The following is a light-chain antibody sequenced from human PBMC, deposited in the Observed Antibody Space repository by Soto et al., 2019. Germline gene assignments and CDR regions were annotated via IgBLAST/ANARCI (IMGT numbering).Light chain of an antibody. CDR3: QQYGGSPPIT. CDR2: GAS. Sequence: VWTLTPRTLALSPGEIATLSCRASQSVSSSYLAWYQQKPGQAPRLLIYGASTRATGIPDRFSGSGSGTDFTLTISTPEPEDFALYYCQQYGGSPPITFGQGTRLEIK. V-gene: IGKV3-20*01. CDR1: QSVSSSY. J-gene: IGKJ5*01.